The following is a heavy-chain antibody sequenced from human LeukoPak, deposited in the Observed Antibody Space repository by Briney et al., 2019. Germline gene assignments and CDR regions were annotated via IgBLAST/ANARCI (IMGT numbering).Heavy chain of an antibody. D-gene: IGHD6-13*01. V-gene: IGHV4-38-2*02. CDR2: IYHSGST. Sequence: SETLSLTCTVSGYSISSGYYWGWIRQPPGKGLEWIGSIYHSGSTYYNPSLKSRVTISVDTSKNQFSLKLSSVTAADTAVYYCARHRRIAAAPPHDAFDIWGQGTMVTVSS. CDR1: GYSISSGYY. J-gene: IGHJ3*02. CDR3: ARHRRIAAAPPHDAFDI.